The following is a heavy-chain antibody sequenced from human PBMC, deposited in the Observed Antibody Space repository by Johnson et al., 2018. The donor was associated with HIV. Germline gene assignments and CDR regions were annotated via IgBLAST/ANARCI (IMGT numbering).Heavy chain of an antibody. CDR1: GFAFSSYG. Sequence: QMQLVESGGGVVQPGRSLRLSCAASGFAFSSYGMHWVRQAPGKGLEWVAIISYDGSNKYYADSVKGRFTISRDNSKNTRYLQMNSLRAEDTAVYYCARSVGYCSGGSCSPDAFDIWGQGTMVTVSS. CDR2: ISYDGSNK. V-gene: IGHV3-30*03. J-gene: IGHJ3*02. CDR3: ARSVGYCSGGSCSPDAFDI. D-gene: IGHD2-15*01.